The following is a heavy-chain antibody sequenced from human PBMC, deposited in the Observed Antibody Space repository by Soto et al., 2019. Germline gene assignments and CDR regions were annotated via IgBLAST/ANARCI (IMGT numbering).Heavy chain of an antibody. CDR1: GGSISGVGYY. Sequence: SETLSLTCTVSGGSISGVGYYWSWIRQHPGKGLEWIGYIYYSGSTYYNPSLKSRVTISVDTSKNQFSLKLSSVTAADTAVYYCARDRSSSYHFYIDYWGQGTLVTVSS. V-gene: IGHV4-31*03. J-gene: IGHJ4*02. CDR3: ARDRSSSYHFYIDY. D-gene: IGHD6-13*01. CDR2: IYYSGST.